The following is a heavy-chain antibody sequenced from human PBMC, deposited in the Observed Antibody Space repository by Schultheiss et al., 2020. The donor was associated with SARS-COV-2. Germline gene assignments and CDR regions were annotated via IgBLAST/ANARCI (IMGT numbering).Heavy chain of an antibody. Sequence: SETLSLTCAVYGGSFSGYYWSWIRQPPGKGLEWIGEINDSGSTKYNPSLKSRVTISVDTSKRHFSLKLTSVTAADTAVYYCARYRGYFDYWGQGTLVTVSS. CDR2: INDSGST. V-gene: IGHV4-34*01. J-gene: IGHJ4*02. D-gene: IGHD3-16*02. CDR3: ARYRGYFDY. CDR1: GGSFSGYY.